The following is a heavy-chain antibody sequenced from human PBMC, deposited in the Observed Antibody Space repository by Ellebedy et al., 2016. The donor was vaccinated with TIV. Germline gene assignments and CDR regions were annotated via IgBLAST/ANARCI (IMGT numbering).Heavy chain of an antibody. Sequence: GESLTISXAASGFTFIIYSLNWVRQAPGKGLEWVSYISSSSRTIYYADSVKGRFTISRDNAKNSLYLQMNSLRAEDTAVYYCAAAAGAGDDAFDIWGQGTMVTVSS. D-gene: IGHD6-13*01. V-gene: IGHV3-48*01. CDR1: GFTFIIYS. CDR2: ISSSSRTI. J-gene: IGHJ3*02. CDR3: AAAAGAGDDAFDI.